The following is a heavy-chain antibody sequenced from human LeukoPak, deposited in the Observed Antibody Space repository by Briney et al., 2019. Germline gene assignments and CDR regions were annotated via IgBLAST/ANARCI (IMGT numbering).Heavy chain of an antibody. D-gene: IGHD3-10*01. V-gene: IGHV3-23*01. J-gene: IGHJ6*03. Sequence: LSLTCTVSGGSISSGSYYWRWVRQAPGQGLEWVSAISGSGGSTYYADSVKGPFPISRGNSKNTLYLQMNSLRAEDTAVYYCAKGNYYGSGSGSYYYMDVWGKGTTVTVSS. CDR2: ISGSGGST. CDR3: AKGNYYGSGSGSYYYMDV. CDR1: GGSISSGSYY.